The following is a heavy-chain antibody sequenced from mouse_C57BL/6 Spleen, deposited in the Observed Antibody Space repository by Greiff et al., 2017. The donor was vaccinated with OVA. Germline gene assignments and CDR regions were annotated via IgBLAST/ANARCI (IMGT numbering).Heavy chain of an antibody. CDR1: GYTFTDHT. Sequence: VQLQQSDAELVKPGASVKISCKASGYTFTDHTIHWMKQRPEQGLEWIGYIYPRDGSTKYNEKFTGKATLTADKSSSTAYLQINSLTSEDSAVDFCATYSNYYEMDYWGQGTSVTVSS. CDR3: ATYSNYYEMDY. J-gene: IGHJ4*01. CDR2: IYPRDGST. V-gene: IGHV1-78*01. D-gene: IGHD2-5*01.